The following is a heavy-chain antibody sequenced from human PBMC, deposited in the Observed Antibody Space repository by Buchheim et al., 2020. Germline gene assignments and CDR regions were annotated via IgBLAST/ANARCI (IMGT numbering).Heavy chain of an antibody. Sequence: QVQLVQSGAEVKKPGASVKVSCKASGYTFTGYYMHWVRQAPGQGLEWMGWINPNSGGTNYAQQFQGRVTMTRDTSISTAYMELSRLRSDDTAVYYCARYQRTTLRESYYYYGMDVWGQGTT. V-gene: IGHV1-2*02. D-gene: IGHD4-17*01. CDR2: INPNSGGT. J-gene: IGHJ6*02. CDR3: ARYQRTTLRESYYYYGMDV. CDR1: GYTFTGYY.